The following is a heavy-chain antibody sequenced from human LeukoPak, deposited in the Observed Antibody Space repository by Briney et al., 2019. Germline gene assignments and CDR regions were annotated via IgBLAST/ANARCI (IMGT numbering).Heavy chain of an antibody. CDR2: ISTSSSYI. CDR3: AKDSPYAYYGSGSYWDY. D-gene: IGHD3-10*01. Sequence: GGSLRLSCAASGFTFSSYSMNWVRQAPGKGLEWVSFISTSSSYIHYADSVKGRFTISRDNAKKSLYLEMNSLRAEDTAVYYCAKDSPYAYYGSGSYWDYWGQGTLVTVSS. CDR1: GFTFSSYS. J-gene: IGHJ4*02. V-gene: IGHV3-21*04.